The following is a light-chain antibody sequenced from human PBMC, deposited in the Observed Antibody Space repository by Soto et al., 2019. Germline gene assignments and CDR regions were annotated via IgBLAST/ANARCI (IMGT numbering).Light chain of an antibody. CDR2: DAS. J-gene: IGKJ2*01. CDR1: QDISNN. V-gene: IGKV1-33*01. CDR3: QQYDNLPGYT. Sequence: DIQMTQSPSSLSASVGDRVTITCQASQDISNNLNWYQQKPGKAPKLLIYDASNLETGVPSRFSGGGSGTDFTFTISSLQPEDIVTYYCQQYDNLPGYTFGQGTKLEIK.